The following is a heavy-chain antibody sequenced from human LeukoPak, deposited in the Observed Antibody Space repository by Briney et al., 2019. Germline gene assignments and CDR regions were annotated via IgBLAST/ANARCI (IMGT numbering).Heavy chain of an antibody. CDR1: GFSFSSHG. CDR2: ISSGSDYT. D-gene: IGHD3-10*01. V-gene: IGHV3-23*01. Sequence: PGGSLRLSCAASGFSFSSHGMSWVRQAPGKGREWVSSISSGSDYTFYADSVKGRFTISRDNSKNTLYLQMNSLRAGDTAIYHCAKIGVIGNWYYDVWGRGTLVTVSS. CDR3: AKIGVIGNWYYDV. J-gene: IGHJ2*01.